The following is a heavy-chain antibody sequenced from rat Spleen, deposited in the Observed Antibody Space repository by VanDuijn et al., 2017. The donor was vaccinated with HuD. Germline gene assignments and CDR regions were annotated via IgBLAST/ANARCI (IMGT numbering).Heavy chain of an antibody. CDR1: GFIFSDYT. Sequence: EVQLGESDGGLVRPGRSLKLSCAASGFIFSDYTMAWVRQAPKKGLEWVASIKYEDFTPYYGESVKGRFTISRDNSRNTLDLQMDSLRSEDTATYYCVRLYNANGFWYFDLWGPGTMVTVSS. V-gene: IGHV5-22*01. D-gene: IGHD1-6*01. CDR3: VRLYNANGFWYFDL. CDR2: IKYEDFTP. J-gene: IGHJ1*01.